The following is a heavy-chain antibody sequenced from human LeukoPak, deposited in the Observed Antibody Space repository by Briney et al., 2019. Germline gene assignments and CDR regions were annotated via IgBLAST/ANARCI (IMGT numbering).Heavy chain of an antibody. CDR3: ARGYSSGWYGCPFDY. V-gene: IGHV3-53*01. Sequence: GGSLRLSCAASGFTVSSNYMSWVRQAPGKGLEWVSVIYSGGSTYYADSVKGRFTISRGNSKNTLYLQMNSLRAEDTAVYYCARGYSSGWYGCPFDYWGHGTLVTVSS. CDR1: GFTVSSNY. CDR2: IYSGGST. D-gene: IGHD6-19*01. J-gene: IGHJ4*01.